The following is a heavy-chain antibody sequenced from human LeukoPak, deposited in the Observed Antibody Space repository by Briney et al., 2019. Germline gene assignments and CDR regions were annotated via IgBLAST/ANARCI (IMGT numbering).Heavy chain of an antibody. V-gene: IGHV1-18*01. Sequence: GASVKVSCTASGYTFTSYGISWVRQAPGQGLEWMGWISAYNGNTNYAQKLQGRVTMTTDTSTSTAYMELRSLRSDDTAVYYCARGYYGSGSPNWFDPWGQGTLVTVSS. CDR3: ARGYYGSGSPNWFDP. CDR2: ISAYNGNT. J-gene: IGHJ5*02. D-gene: IGHD3-10*01. CDR1: GYTFTSYG.